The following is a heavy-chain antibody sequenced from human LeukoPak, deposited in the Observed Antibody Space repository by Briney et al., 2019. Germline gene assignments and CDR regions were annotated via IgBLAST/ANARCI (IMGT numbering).Heavy chain of an antibody. CDR3: AKDRVRVTTSGYFDY. D-gene: IGHD4-17*01. CDR2: ISGSGGST. J-gene: IGHJ4*02. CDR1: GFTCSSYA. V-gene: IGHV3-23*01. Sequence: GGSLRLSCAASGFTCSSYAMSWVRQAPGKGLEWVSAISGSGGSTYYADSVKGRFTVSRDNSKNTLYLQMNSLRAEDTAVYYCAKDRVRVTTSGYFDYWGQGTLVTVSS.